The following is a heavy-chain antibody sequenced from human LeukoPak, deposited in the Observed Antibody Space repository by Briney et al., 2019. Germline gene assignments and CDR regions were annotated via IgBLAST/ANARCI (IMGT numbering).Heavy chain of an antibody. CDR3: ANISPGLPYDYGMDV. Sequence: PSETLSLTCAVYGGSFSGYYWSWIRQPPGKGLEWIGEINHSGSTNYNPSLKSRVTISVDTSKNQFSLKLSSVTAADTAVYYCANISPGLPYDYGMDVGGQGTTVTVSS. J-gene: IGHJ6*02. D-gene: IGHD1-14*01. CDR1: GGSFSGYY. CDR2: INHSGST. V-gene: IGHV4-34*01.